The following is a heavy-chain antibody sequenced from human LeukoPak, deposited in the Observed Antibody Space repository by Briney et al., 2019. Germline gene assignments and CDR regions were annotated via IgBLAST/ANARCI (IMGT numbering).Heavy chain of an antibody. CDR2: ISAYNGNT. CDR1: VYTFGSYG. V-gene: IGHV1-18*01. J-gene: IGHJ6*02. Sequence: ASVKVSCKASVYTFGSYGISWVRQAPGQGLEWMGWISAYNGNTNYAQKLQGRVTMTTDTSTSTAYMELRSLRSDDTAVYYCARVRARIAVAGANYYYYGMDVWGQGTTVTVSS. D-gene: IGHD6-19*01. CDR3: ARVRARIAVAGANYYYYGMDV.